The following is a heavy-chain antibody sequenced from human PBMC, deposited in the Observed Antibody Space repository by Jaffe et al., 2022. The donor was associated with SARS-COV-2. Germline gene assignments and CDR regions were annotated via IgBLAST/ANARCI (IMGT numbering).Heavy chain of an antibody. CDR1: GFTFSSYW. D-gene: IGHD3-22*01. J-gene: IGHJ5*02. Sequence: EVQLVESGGGLVQPGGSLRLSCAASGFTFSSYWMSWVRQAPGKGLEWVANIKQDGSEKYYVDSVKGRFTISRDNAKNSLYLQMNSLRAEDTAVYYCARDPRVHRYYYDSSDGLDPWGQGTLVTVSS. CDR2: IKQDGSEK. CDR3: ARDPRVHRYYYDSSDGLDP. V-gene: IGHV3-7*01.